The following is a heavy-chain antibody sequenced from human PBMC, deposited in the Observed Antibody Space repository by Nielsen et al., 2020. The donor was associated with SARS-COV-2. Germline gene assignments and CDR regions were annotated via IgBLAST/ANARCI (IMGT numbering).Heavy chain of an antibody. CDR3: ARESSIVGATTGYFDY. D-gene: IGHD1-26*01. J-gene: IGHJ4*02. CDR1: GYTFTSYY. Sequence: ASVKVSCKASGYTFTSYYMHWVRQAPGQGLEWMGIINPSGGSTSYAQKFQGRVTMTRDTSTSTVYMELSSLRSEDTAVYYCARESSIVGATTGYFDYWGQGTLVTVSS. CDR2: INPSGGST. V-gene: IGHV1-46*01.